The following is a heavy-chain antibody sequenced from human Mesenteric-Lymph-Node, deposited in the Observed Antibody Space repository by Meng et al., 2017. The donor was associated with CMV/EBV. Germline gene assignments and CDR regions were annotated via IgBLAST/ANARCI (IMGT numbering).Heavy chain of an antibody. CDR3: TSSYYYDSSGYYHDAFDI. V-gene: IGHV3-15*01. D-gene: IGHD3-22*01. CDR2: IKSKTDGGTT. J-gene: IGHJ3*02. CDR1: GFTFSNAW. Sequence: GGSLRLSCAASGFTFSNAWVSWVRQAPGKGLEWVGRIKSKTDGGTTDYAAPVKGRFTISRDDSKNTLYLQMNSLKTEDTAVYYCTSSYYYDSSGYYHDAFDIWGQGTMVTVSS.